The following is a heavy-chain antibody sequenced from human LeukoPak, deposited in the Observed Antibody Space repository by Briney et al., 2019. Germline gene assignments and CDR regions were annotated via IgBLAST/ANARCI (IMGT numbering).Heavy chain of an antibody. CDR1: GGSFRGNY. Sequence: SETLSLTCAVYGGSFRGNYWSWFRQSPGKGLEWIGEINHSGSTNYNPSLKSRLSISEDTSKKQISLKVTSVTAADTAVYYCATGSNTVADYWGQGTLVTVSS. D-gene: IGHD1-1*01. J-gene: IGHJ4*02. CDR2: INHSGST. V-gene: IGHV4-34*01. CDR3: ATGSNTVADY.